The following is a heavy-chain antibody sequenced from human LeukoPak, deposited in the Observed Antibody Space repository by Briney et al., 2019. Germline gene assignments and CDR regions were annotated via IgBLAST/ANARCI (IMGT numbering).Heavy chain of an antibody. CDR2: ISHTGSTM. V-gene: IGHV3-48*04. Sequence: GSLRLSCAASGFSFSSYSMNWVRQAPGKGLEWVSYISHTGSTMSYADSVKGRFTISRDNARNSLYLQMNSLRAEDTAVYYCAIPPLSGTGSSRPLAGMDVWGQGTTVTVSS. CDR1: GFSFSSYS. D-gene: IGHD3-10*01. J-gene: IGHJ6*02. CDR3: AIPPLSGTGSSRPLAGMDV.